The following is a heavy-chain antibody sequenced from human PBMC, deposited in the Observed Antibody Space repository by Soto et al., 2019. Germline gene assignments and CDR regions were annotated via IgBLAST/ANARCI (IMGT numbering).Heavy chain of an antibody. CDR2: IYYSGST. CDR3: ARVRSTRAFDI. D-gene: IGHD6-13*01. CDR1: GGSVNNGDYY. V-gene: IGHV4-31*03. J-gene: IGHJ3*02. Sequence: QVQLQESGPGLVKPSQTLSLTCTVSGGSVNNGDYYWSWIRQHPGKALEWIGYIYYSGSTYYNPSLKSRRISISIDTSNNQFSLKLSSLTAADTAVYYCARVRSTRAFDIWGQGTMVTVSS.